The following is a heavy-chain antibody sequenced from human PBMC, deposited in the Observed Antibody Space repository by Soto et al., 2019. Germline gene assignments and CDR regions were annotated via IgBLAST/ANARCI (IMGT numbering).Heavy chain of an antibody. CDR2: ISSSSSYI. CDR3: ARDPIVVVPAATNYYYYYYMDV. CDR1: LFTFSSYS. D-gene: IGHD2-2*01. J-gene: IGHJ6*03. V-gene: IGHV3-21*01. Sequence: PAWSLRLSCSSSLFTFSSYSVNWVRHSPFKLLEWVASISSSSSYIYYADSVKGRFTISRDNAKNSLYLQMNSLRAEDTAVYYCARDPIVVVPAATNYYYYYYMDVWGKGTTVTVSS.